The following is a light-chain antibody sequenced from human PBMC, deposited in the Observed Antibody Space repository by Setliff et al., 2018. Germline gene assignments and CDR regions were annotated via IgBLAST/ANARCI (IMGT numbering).Light chain of an antibody. CDR1: SSDVGTYNL. Sequence: LTQPASVSGSPGQSITISCTGTSSDVGTYNLVSWYQHHPGKAPKVMIYEDTKRPSGVSNRFSGSKSGNTASLTISGLQVEDEADYYCCSYAGSSTWVFDGGTKGTVL. CDR2: EDT. CDR3: CSYAGSSTWV. J-gene: IGLJ3*02. V-gene: IGLV2-23*01.